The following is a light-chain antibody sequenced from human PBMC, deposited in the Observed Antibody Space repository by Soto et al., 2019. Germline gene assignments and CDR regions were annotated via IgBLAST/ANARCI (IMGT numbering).Light chain of an antibody. Sequence: EIVMTQSPATLSVSPGERATLSCRASQSISSNFAWYQQKPGQAPRLLIYGESTRATGIPATFSGSGSGTEFTLTISSLQSEDFAVYYCQQYNNWPFTFGPGTKVDIK. CDR3: QQYNNWPFT. CDR2: GES. CDR1: QSISSN. V-gene: IGKV3-15*01. J-gene: IGKJ3*01.